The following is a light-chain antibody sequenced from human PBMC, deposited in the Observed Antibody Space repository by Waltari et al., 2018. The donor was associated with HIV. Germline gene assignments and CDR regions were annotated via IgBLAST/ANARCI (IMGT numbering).Light chain of an antibody. J-gene: IGLJ3*02. CDR3: CSYAGSTNWV. V-gene: IGLV2-23*02. CDR2: EVS. CDR1: SSDVGTYNL. Sequence: QSALTQPASVSGSPGQSITISCPGTSSDVGTYNLVSWYQQRPGKAPKLIISEVSQRPAGVANHFSGSKSANTASLTIAGIQAEDEADYYCCSYAGSTNWVFGGGTKLTVL.